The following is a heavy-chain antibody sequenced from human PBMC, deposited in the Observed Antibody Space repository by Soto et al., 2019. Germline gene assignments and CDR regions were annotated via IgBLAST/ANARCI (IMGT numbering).Heavy chain of an antibody. CDR1: GGSIRSYS. Sequence: QVQLQESGPGLVKPSETLSLTCAVSGGSIRSYSWTWIRQSPGKTMEWIGYIYDGESRYSDPSLESRVAFSVDTSKHHFSLKLTSVTAADTAVYYCARARTSLDLYYYYMDVWGEGITVTVS. CDR2: IYDGESR. J-gene: IGHJ6*03. CDR3: ARARTSLDLYYYYMDV. V-gene: IGHV4-59*04. D-gene: IGHD2-2*01.